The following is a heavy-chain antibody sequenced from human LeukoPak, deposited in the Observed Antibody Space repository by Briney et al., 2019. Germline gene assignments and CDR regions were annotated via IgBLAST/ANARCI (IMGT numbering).Heavy chain of an antibody. J-gene: IGHJ3*02. D-gene: IGHD4-23*01. CDR3: ARGYGGNSVPPNDAFDI. CDR2: VIPILGIA. CDR1: GGTFSSYT. Sequence: SVKVSCKASGGTFSSYTISWVRQAPGQGLEWMGRVIPILGIANYAQKFQGRVTITADKSTSTAYMELSSLRSEDTAVYYCARGYGGNSVPPNDAFDIWGQGTMATVSS. V-gene: IGHV1-69*02.